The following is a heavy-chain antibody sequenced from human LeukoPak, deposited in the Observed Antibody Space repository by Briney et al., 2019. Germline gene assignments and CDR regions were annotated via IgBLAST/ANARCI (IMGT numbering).Heavy chain of an antibody. CDR2: IYYSGST. J-gene: IGHJ5*02. Sequence: SETLSLTCTVSGGSISSYYWSWIRQPPGKGLEWIGYIYYSGSTYYNPSLKSRVTISVDTSKNQFSLKLSSVTAADTAVYYCARSSRYYYDSSGFLNWFDPWGQGTLVTVSS. D-gene: IGHD3-22*01. CDR1: GGSISSYY. CDR3: ARSSRYYYDSSGFLNWFDP. V-gene: IGHV4-59*06.